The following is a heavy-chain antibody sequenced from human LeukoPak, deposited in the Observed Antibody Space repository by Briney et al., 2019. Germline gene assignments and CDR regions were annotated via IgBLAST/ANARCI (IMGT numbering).Heavy chain of an antibody. CDR2: IYTSGST. CDR3: ARLALGTIFRGYYYYMDV. J-gene: IGHJ6*03. D-gene: IGHD3-3*01. Sequence: SETLSLTCTVSGGSISSYYWSWIRQPPGKGLEWIGYIYTSGSTNYNPSLKSRVTISVDTSKNQFSLKLSSVTAADTAVYYCARLALGTIFRGYYYYMDVWGKGTTVTVSS. V-gene: IGHV4-4*09. CDR1: GGSISSYY.